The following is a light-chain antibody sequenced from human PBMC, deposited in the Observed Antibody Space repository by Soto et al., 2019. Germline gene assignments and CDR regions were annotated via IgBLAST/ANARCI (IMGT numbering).Light chain of an antibody. CDR1: RSVSSRY. V-gene: IGKV3-20*01. J-gene: IGKJ2*01. CDR2: GAS. CDR3: QQYVYSPNT. Sequence: EIVLTQSPGTLSLSPGERATLSCRASRSVSSRYLAWYQQKPGQAPRLLIYGASSRATGIPDRFSGSGSGTEFTLTISRLEPEDFAVYHCQQYVYSPNTFGQGTKLEIQ.